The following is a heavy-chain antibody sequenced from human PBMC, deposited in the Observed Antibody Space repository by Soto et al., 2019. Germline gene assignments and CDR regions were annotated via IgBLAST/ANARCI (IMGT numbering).Heavy chain of an antibody. D-gene: IGHD1-7*01. J-gene: IGHJ4*02. CDR2: IYYSGNT. V-gene: IGHV4-61*08. CDR1: GGSVRSPGCC. CDR3: ATKANGNYYLDF. Sequence: SQTLSLSCSVAGGSVRSPGCCWSWNRQPPGKGLEWIGYIYYSGNTYSNPSLKSRLTMSVDTSKNQFSLKLSSVTAVDTAVYYCATKANGNYYLDFWGQGTLVTVSS.